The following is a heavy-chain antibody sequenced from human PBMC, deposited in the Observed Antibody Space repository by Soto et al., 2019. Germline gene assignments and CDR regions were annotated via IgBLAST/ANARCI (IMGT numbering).Heavy chain of an antibody. CDR3: ASSYGSRYRAFDY. CDR2: VNPIVSMS. J-gene: IGHJ4*02. Sequence: QVQLVQSGAEVKRPGSSVKVSCKASCDTSNFYSINWVRQAPGLGLEWMGRVNPIVSMSNYTQTFQSRVTMTPANATGLADMERTTLRAEDTPIYFCASSYGSRYRAFDYWGQGALGTFSS. CDR1: CDTSNFYS. D-gene: IGHD3-10*01. V-gene: IGHV1-69*02.